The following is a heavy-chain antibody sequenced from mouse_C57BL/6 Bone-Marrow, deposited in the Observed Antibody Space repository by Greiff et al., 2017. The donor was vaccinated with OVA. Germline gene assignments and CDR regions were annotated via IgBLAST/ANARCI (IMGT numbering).Heavy chain of an antibody. J-gene: IGHJ2*01. V-gene: IGHV5-4*01. Sequence: EVQLVESGGGLVKPGGSLKLSCAASGFTFSSYAMSWVRQTPEKRLEWVATISDGGSYTYYPDNVKGRFPISRDNAKNSLYLQMSHLRSEDTAMYYGARGDYGSSDDYWGQGTTLTVSS. CDR1: GFTFSSYA. D-gene: IGHD1-1*01. CDR3: ARGDYGSSDDY. CDR2: ISDGGSYT.